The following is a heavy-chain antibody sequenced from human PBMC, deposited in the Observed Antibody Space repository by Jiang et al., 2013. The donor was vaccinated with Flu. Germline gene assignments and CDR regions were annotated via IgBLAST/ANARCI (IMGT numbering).Heavy chain of an antibody. CDR3: ARGDLPHYDNAWGTYRGFDS. D-gene: IGHD3-16*02. V-gene: IGHV4-59*01. J-gene: IGHJ4*02. Sequence: LLKPSETLSLTCTVSGGSISSYFWYWIRQPPGKGLEWIGYIYFTGSTDYSPSLKSRVTISLDTSKNQFSLSLSSMTAADTAVYYCARGDLPHYDNAWGTYRGFDSWGQGTLVTVSS. CDR1: GGSISSYF. CDR2: IYFTGST.